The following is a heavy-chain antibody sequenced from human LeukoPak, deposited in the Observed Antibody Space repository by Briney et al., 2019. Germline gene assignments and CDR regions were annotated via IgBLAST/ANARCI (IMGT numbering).Heavy chain of an antibody. CDR3: ASYTIIALSNWFDP. J-gene: IGHJ5*02. D-gene: IGHD3-16*01. Sequence: SETLSLTCTVSGGSISSSSYYWGWIRQPPGKGLEWIGSIYYSGSTYYNPSLKSRVTISVDTSKNQFSLKLSSVTAADTAVYYCASYTIIALSNWFDPWGQRTLVTVSS. CDR2: IYYSGST. V-gene: IGHV4-39*01. CDR1: GGSISSSSYY.